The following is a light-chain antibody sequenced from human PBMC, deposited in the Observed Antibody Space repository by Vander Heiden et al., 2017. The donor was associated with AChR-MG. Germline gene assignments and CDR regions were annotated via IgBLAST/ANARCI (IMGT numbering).Light chain of an antibody. J-gene: IGLJ3*02. Sequence: SVLTQPPSASGTPGPSLTISCSACSFNIRANTVSWYQQLPGTAPKLLIYSNNQRPSGVPDRFSGSKSGTSASLAISGLQSEDEADYYCAAWDDSLNGQVFGGGTKLTVL. CDR1: SFNIRANT. CDR2: SNN. CDR3: AAWDDSLNGQV. V-gene: IGLV1-44*01.